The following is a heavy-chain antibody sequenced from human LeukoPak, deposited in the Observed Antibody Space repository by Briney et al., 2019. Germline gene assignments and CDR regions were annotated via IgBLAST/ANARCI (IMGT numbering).Heavy chain of an antibody. CDR3: ARDDRSSWHPFDY. CDR1: GFTFSSYS. D-gene: IGHD6-13*01. Sequence: GGSLRLSCAASGFTFSSYSMNWVRQAPGKGLEWASSISSSSSYIYYADSVKGRFTISRDNAKNSLYLQMNSLRAEDTAVYYCARDDRSSWHPFDYWGQGTLVTVSS. J-gene: IGHJ4*02. V-gene: IGHV3-21*01. CDR2: ISSSSSYI.